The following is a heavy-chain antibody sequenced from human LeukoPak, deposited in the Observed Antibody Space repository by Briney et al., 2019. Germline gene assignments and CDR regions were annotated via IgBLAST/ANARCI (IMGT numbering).Heavy chain of an antibody. V-gene: IGHV5-51*01. CDR3: ARRGTHYDILTGYYSSWYYFDY. CDR2: IYPGDSDT. CDR1: GYTFTSYW. J-gene: IGHJ4*02. Sequence: GEPLEISCQGSGYTFTSYWIGWVRQLPGKGLEWMGIIYPGDSDTRYSPSFQGQVTISADKSISTAYLQWSSLRASDTAMYYCARRGTHYDILTGYYSSWYYFDYWGQGTLVTVSS. D-gene: IGHD3-9*01.